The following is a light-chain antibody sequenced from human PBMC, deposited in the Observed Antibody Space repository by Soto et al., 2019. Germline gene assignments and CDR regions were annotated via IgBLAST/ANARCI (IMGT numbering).Light chain of an antibody. CDR2: AAS. Sequence: DIHMTQSPSSLSASVLDIVTITCXSSQSISSYLNWYQQKPGKAPKLLIYAASSLQSGVPSRFSGSGSGTDFTLTISSLQPEDFATYYCQQSYSTPLTFGGGTKVDI. J-gene: IGKJ4*01. V-gene: IGKV1-39*01. CDR1: QSISSY. CDR3: QQSYSTPLT.